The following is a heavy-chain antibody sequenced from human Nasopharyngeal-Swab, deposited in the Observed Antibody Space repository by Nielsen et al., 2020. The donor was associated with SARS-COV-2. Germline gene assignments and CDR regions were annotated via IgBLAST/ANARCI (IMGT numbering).Heavy chain of an antibody. CDR2: IYYSGST. V-gene: IGHV4-31*02. Sequence: WIRQCPGTGLEWIGYIYYSGSTYYNPSLKSRITISVDTFKNQSSLKLSSVTAADTAVYYCSREAIPYDSSGFDAFDIWGQGTMVTVSS. CDR3: SREAIPYDSSGFDAFDI. D-gene: IGHD3-22*01. J-gene: IGHJ3*02.